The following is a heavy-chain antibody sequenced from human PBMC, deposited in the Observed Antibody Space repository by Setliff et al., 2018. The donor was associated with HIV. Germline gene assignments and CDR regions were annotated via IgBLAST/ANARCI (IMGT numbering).Heavy chain of an antibody. CDR1: GGSISSDY. V-gene: IGHV4-59*01. CDR3: ARGGSSSAHRYYYYYYMDV. D-gene: IGHD6-25*01. CDR2: FYHSAST. Sequence: PSETLSLTCNVSGGSISSDYWSWIRQPPGKPLEWIGYFYHSASTNYNPSLKGRVTMSAGTSKNQLSLSLTSVTAADTAVYYCARGGSSSAHRYYYYYYMDVWGKGTTVTVSS. J-gene: IGHJ6*03.